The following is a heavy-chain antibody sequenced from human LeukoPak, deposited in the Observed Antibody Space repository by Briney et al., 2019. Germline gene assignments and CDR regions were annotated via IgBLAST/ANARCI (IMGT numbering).Heavy chain of an antibody. D-gene: IGHD3-3*01. Sequence: ASVKVSCKASGYTFTGYYMHWVRQAPGQGLEWMGRINPNSGGTNYAQKFQGRVTMTRDTSISTAYMELSSLRSEDTAVYYCARVSTPVEEWQYAFDIWGQGTMVTVSS. J-gene: IGHJ3*02. CDR2: INPNSGGT. CDR3: ARVSTPVEEWQYAFDI. CDR1: GYTFTGYY. V-gene: IGHV1-2*06.